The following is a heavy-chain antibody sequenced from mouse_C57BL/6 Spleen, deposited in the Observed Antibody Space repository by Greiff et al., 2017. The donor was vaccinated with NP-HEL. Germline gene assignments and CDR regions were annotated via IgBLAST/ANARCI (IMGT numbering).Heavy chain of an antibody. CDR3: ARSSNWDRGFDY. J-gene: IGHJ2*01. CDR2: IRNKANGYTT. CDR1: GFTFTDYY. Sequence: EVKLQESGGGLVQPGGSLSLSCAASGFTFTDYYMSWVRQPPGKALEWLGFIRNKANGYTTEYSASVKGRFTISRDNSQSILYLQMNALRAEDSATYYCARSSNWDRGFDYWGQGTTLTVSS. V-gene: IGHV7-3*01. D-gene: IGHD4-1*01.